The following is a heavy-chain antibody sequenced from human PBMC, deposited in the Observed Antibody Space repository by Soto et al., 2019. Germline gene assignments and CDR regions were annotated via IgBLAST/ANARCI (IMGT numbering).Heavy chain of an antibody. CDR3: PMPSLYTYDTAY. Sequence: VQLVESGGGLVQPGGSLRLSCAASGFTFSSYWMHWVRQAPGKGLVWVSRIKSDGSITTYADSVKGRLTTSRDNANITLYLQMNSLIAHDTAVFFCPMPSLYTYDTAYCVQGTQLSVSS. CDR1: GFTFSSYW. D-gene: IGHD3-3*01. CDR2: IKSDGSIT. J-gene: IGHJ4*02. V-gene: IGHV3-74*01.